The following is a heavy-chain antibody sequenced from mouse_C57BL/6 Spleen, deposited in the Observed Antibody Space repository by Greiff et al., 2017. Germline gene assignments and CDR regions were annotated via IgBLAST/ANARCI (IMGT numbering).Heavy chain of an antibody. V-gene: IGHV5-4*01. D-gene: IGHD4-1*01. Sequence: VESGGGLVKPGGSLKLSCAASGFTFSSYAMSWVRQTPEKRLEWVATISDGGSYTYYPDNVKGRFTISRDNAKNNLYLQMSHLKSEDTAMYYCARANWDYFDYWGQGTTLTVSS. CDR2: ISDGGSYT. CDR3: ARANWDYFDY. J-gene: IGHJ2*01. CDR1: GFTFSSYA.